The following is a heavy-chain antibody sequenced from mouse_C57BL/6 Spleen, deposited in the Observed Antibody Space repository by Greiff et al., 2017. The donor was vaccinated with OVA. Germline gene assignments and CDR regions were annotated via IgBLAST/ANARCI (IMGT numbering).Heavy chain of an antibody. CDR1: GFTFSSYG. Sequence: EVQLVESGGDLVKPGGSLKLSCAASGFTFSSYGMPWVRQTPDKRLEWVATISSGGSYTYYPDSVKGRFTISRDNAKNTLYLQMSSLKSEDTAMYYCARYEYDEDYFDYWGQGTTLTVSS. V-gene: IGHV5-6*01. CDR2: ISSGGSYT. D-gene: IGHD2-4*01. CDR3: ARYEYDEDYFDY. J-gene: IGHJ2*01.